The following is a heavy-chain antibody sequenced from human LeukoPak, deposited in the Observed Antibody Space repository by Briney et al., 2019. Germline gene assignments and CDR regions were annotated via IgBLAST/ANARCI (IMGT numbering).Heavy chain of an antibody. CDR1: GGSFSGYY. V-gene: IGHV4-34*01. CDR3: ARGYSYGYGFGS. J-gene: IGHJ4*02. D-gene: IGHD5-18*01. CDR2: INHSGST. Sequence: PSETLSLTCAVYGGSFSGYYWSWIRQPPGKGLEWIGEINHSGSTNYNPSLKSRVTISVDTSKNQFSLKLSSVTAADTAVYYCARGYSYGYGFGSWGQGTLVTVSS.